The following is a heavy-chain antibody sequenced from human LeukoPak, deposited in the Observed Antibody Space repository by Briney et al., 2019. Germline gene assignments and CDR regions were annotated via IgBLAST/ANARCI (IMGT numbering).Heavy chain of an antibody. V-gene: IGHV3-33*01. D-gene: IGHD3-10*01. CDR1: GFTFSSYA. J-gene: IGHJ4*02. CDR2: IWYDGSNK. Sequence: AGGSLRLSCAASGFTFSSYAIHWVRQAPGKGLEWVAVIWYDGSNKYHTDSVKGRFTISRDNSKNTLYLQMDSLRAEDTAVYYCARDSGRGSGSLFDYWGQGTLVTVSS. CDR3: ARDSGRGSGSLFDY.